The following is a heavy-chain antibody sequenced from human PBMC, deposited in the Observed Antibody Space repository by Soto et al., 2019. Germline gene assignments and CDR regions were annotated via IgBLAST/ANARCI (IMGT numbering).Heavy chain of an antibody. CDR3: AKDALAYYDFWS. J-gene: IGHJ4*02. CDR1: GLTGSSYA. D-gene: IGHD3-3*01. V-gene: IGHV3-23*01. CDR2: ISNSGRST. Sequence: PRLSCAASGLTGSSYAMSSVRQAAGKGLEWVSHISNSGRSTKYADSVKGRFTISRDNSKNTLYLQMNSLRAEDTAIYYCAKDALAYYDFWSWGQRTLVT.